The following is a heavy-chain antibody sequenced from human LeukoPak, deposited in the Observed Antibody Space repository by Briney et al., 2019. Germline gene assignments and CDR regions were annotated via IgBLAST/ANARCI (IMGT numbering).Heavy chain of an antibody. Sequence: ASVKVSCKASGYTFTSCDINWMRQATGQGLEWMGWMNPNSGNTGYGQSFQGRITMTRDISIGTAYMELSNLTSEDTAIYYCTRGSSGRRDNWGQGTLVTVSA. D-gene: IGHD6-19*01. CDR2: MNPNSGNT. CDR1: GYTFTSCD. J-gene: IGHJ4*02. V-gene: IGHV1-8*01. CDR3: TRGSSGRRDN.